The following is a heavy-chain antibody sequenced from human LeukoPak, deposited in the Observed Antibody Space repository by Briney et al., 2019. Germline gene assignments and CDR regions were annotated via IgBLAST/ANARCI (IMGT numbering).Heavy chain of an antibody. D-gene: IGHD2-2*01. V-gene: IGHV4-39*07. CDR3: ARGYCSSTSCYLGWFDP. J-gene: IGHJ5*02. Sequence: SETLSLTCTVSGGSISSSSYYWGWIRQPPGKGLEWIGSIYYSGSTYYNPSLKSRVTISVDTSKKQFSLKLSSVTAADTAVYYCARGYCSSTSCYLGWFDPWGQGTLVTVSS. CDR1: GGSISSSSYY. CDR2: IYYSGST.